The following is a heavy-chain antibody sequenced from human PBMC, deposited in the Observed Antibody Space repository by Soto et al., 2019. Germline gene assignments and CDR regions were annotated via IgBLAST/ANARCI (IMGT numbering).Heavy chain of an antibody. CDR2: LSGSGGST. Sequence: GGSLRLCCAASGFTFSSYAMSWVRQAPGKGLEWVSALSGSGGSTYYADSVKGRFTISRDNSKNTLYLQMNSLRAEDTAVYYCAKDQTTGFPPTPDVWGQGTTVTVSS. J-gene: IGHJ6*02. D-gene: IGHD4-4*01. CDR3: AKDQTTGFPPTPDV. V-gene: IGHV3-23*01. CDR1: GFTFSSYA.